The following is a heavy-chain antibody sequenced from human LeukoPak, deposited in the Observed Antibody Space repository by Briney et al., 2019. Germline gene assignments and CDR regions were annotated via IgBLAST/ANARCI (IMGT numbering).Heavy chain of an antibody. CDR3: ARHLGLRSFDY. V-gene: IGHV4-34*01. Sequence: SETLSLTCTVSGGSISSYYWSWIRQPPGKGLEWIGEINHSGSTNYNPSLKSRVTISVDTSKNQFSLKLSSVTAAGTAVYYCARHLGLRSFDYWGQGTLVTVSS. CDR2: INHSGST. CDR1: GGSISSYY. D-gene: IGHD1-7*01. J-gene: IGHJ4*02.